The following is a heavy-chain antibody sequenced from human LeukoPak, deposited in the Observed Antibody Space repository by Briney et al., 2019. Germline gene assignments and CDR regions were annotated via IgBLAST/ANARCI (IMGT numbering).Heavy chain of an antibody. Sequence: XWVXXISGSGGSTYYADSVKGRFTVSRDDSKNTLYLQMNSLRAEDTAVYYCAKDHSSGWYSYYYGMDVWGQGTTVTVSS. D-gene: IGHD6-19*01. V-gene: IGHV3-23*01. CDR3: AKDHSSGWYSYYYGMDV. CDR2: ISGSGGST. J-gene: IGHJ6*02.